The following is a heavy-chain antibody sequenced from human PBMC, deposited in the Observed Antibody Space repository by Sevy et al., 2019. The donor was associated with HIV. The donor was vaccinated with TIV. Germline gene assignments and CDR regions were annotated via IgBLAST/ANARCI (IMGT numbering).Heavy chain of an antibody. CDR3: ARLDFWSGYPYFDS. Sequence: SETLSLTCTVSGGSISSSCYYWGRIRQPPGKGLEWIGRIYYSGSTYSNPSLKSRVTISVDTSKNQFSLKLSSVTAADTAVYYCARLDFWSGYPYFDSWGQGTLVTVSS. J-gene: IGHJ4*02. CDR2: IYYSGST. V-gene: IGHV4-39*01. D-gene: IGHD3-3*01. CDR1: GGSISSSCYY.